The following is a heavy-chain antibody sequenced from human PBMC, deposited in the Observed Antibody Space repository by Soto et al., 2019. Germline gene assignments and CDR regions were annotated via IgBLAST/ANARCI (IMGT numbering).Heavy chain of an antibody. D-gene: IGHD3-16*02. Sequence: ESGGGVVQPGRSLRLSCAASGFTFSSYAMHWVRQAPGKGLEWVAVISYDGSNKYYADSVKGRFTISRDNSKNTLYLQMNSLRAEDTAVYYCASPEGDGGVITSWGQGTLVTVSS. CDR1: GFTFSSYA. J-gene: IGHJ4*02. CDR2: ISYDGSNK. CDR3: ASPEGDGGVITS. V-gene: IGHV3-30-3*01.